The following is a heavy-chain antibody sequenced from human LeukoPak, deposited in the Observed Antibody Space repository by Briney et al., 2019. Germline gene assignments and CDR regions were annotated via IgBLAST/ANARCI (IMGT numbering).Heavy chain of an antibody. CDR2: ISFDGQKK. V-gene: IGHV3-30*03. Sequence: GGSLRLSCVASGFPFSSYGMHWVRQAPGKGLQWVATISFDGQKKYYGDLMKGRVAVSRDNSKNTLDLQMNSLRAEDTAVYYCARDWGYYDSSDPVGYWGQGTLVTVSS. D-gene: IGHD3-22*01. CDR3: ARDWGYYDSSDPVGY. J-gene: IGHJ4*02. CDR1: GFPFSSYG.